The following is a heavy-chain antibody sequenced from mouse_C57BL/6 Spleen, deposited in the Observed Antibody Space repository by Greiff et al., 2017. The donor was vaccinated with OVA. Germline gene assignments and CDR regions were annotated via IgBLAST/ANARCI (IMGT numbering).Heavy chain of an antibody. Sequence: VQLQQSGPELVKPGASVKISCKASGYTFTDYYMNWVKQSHGKSLEWIGDINPNNGGTSYNQKFKGKATLTVDKSSSTAYMELRSLTSEDSAVYYCARSDTTNYYAMDYWGQGTSVTVSS. D-gene: IGHD1-1*01. CDR1: GYTFTDYY. V-gene: IGHV1-26*01. CDR2: INPNNGGT. J-gene: IGHJ4*01. CDR3: ARSDTTNYYAMDY.